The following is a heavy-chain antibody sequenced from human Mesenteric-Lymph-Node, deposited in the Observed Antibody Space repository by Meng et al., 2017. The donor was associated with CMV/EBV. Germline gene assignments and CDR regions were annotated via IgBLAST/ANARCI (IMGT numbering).Heavy chain of an antibody. CDR3: ARPFPSWQSPRLDPFGA. Sequence: LWRRGSGPGQVTPSETLSLTCTVSGDSISSFYYWGWIRQPPGRGLEWIGSVHYTGSTYYSPSLKSRVTVSVDTSKNQFSLRLTSVTAADTAVYYCARPFPSWQSPRLDPFGAWGQGTLVTVSS. D-gene: IGHD6-19*01. CDR2: VHYTGST. V-gene: IGHV4-39*01. J-gene: IGHJ5*02. CDR1: GDSISSFYY.